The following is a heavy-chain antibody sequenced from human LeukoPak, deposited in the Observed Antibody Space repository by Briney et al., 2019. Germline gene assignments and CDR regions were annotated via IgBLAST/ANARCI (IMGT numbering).Heavy chain of an antibody. CDR1: GFTFSNYA. D-gene: IGHD2-2*01. CDR3: AKAPSVCSSTSCYPVYDI. Sequence: GGSLRLSCAASGFTFSNYAMSWVRQAPGKGLEWVSAISGSGGSTYYADSVKGRFTISRDNSKNTLYLQMNSLRAEDTAVYYCAKAPSVCSSTSCYPVYDIWGQGTMVTVSS. CDR2: ISGSGGST. J-gene: IGHJ3*02. V-gene: IGHV3-23*01.